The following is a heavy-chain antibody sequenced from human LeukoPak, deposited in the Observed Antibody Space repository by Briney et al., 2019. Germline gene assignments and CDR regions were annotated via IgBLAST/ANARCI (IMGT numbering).Heavy chain of an antibody. V-gene: IGHV4-59*01. CDR1: GGSFSGYY. CDR2: IYYSGST. CDR3: ARALQWDY. D-gene: IGHD5-24*01. Sequence: SETLSLTCAVYGGSFSGYYWSWIRQPPGKGLEWIGYIYYSGSTNYNPSLKSRVTISVDTSKNQFSLKLSSVTAADTAVYYCARALQWDYWGQGTLVTVSS. J-gene: IGHJ4*02.